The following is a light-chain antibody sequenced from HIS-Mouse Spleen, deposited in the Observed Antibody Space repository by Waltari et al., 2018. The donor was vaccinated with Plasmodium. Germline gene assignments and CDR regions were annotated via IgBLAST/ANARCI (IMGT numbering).Light chain of an antibody. J-gene: IGLJ3*02. CDR3: YSTDSSGNHRV. V-gene: IGLV3-10*01. CDR1: ALPKNY. Sequence: SYELTQPPSVSVSPGQTARITCSGDALPKNYAYSYQQKSGQAPVLVIDEDSKRPSGIPEGFSGSSSGTMATLTISGAQVEDEADYYCYSTDSSGNHRVFGGGTKLTVL. CDR2: EDS.